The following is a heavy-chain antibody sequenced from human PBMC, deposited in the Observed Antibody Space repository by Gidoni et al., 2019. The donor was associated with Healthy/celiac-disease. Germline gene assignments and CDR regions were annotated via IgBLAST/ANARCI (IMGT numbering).Heavy chain of an antibody. CDR2: ISGSGGST. D-gene: IGHD1-7*01. Sequence: LEWVSAISGSGGSTYYADSVKGRFTISRDNSKNTLYLQMNSLRAEDTAVYYCAKDPIDITGTTDAFDIWGQGTMVTVSS. V-gene: IGHV3-23*01. CDR3: AKDPIDITGTTDAFDI. J-gene: IGHJ3*02.